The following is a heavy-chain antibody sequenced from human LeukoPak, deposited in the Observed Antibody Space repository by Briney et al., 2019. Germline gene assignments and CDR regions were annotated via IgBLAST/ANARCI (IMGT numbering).Heavy chain of an antibody. CDR1: GFTFSSYD. CDR2: ITYDGSNK. Sequence: GRSLRLSCAASGFTFSSYDLHWVRQAPGKGLEGVAVITYDGSNKYYADSVKGRFTISRDNSKNTLYLQMNSLRAEDTAVYYCARDLHGPLDSWRQGTLVTVSS. J-gene: IGHJ4*02. D-gene: IGHD2-8*01. V-gene: IGHV3-30-3*01. CDR3: ARDLHGPLDS.